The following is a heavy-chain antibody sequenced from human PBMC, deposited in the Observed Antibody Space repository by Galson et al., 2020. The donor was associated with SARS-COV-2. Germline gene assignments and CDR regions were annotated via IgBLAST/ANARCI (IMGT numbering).Heavy chain of an antibody. CDR3: VTDVSEAGYGEFDY. V-gene: IGHV3-15*01. CDR2: VRSNTSGGTT. CDR1: GFSFPYAW. J-gene: IGHJ4*02. D-gene: IGHD3-10*01. Sequence: GTLRLSCAASGFSFPYAWLSWVRQATGKGLEWVGRVRSNTSGGTTDYAAPVKGRFIIPRDDSMAMVYLEMNSLRTEDTGIYYCVTDVSEAGYGEFDYWGQGTLVTVSS.